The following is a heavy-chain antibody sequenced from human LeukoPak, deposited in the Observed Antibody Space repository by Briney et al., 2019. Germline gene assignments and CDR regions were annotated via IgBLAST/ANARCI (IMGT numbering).Heavy chain of an antibody. V-gene: IGHV1-69*05. J-gene: IGHJ4*02. CDR1: GGTFSSYA. Sequence: SVKVSCKAPGGTFSSYAISWVRQAPGQGLEWMGGIIPIFGTANYAQKFQGRVTITTDESTSTAYMELSSLRSEDTAVYYCALYCSSTSCYLSPVDYWGQGTLVTVSS. D-gene: IGHD2-2*01. CDR3: ALYCSSTSCYLSPVDY. CDR2: IIPIFGTA.